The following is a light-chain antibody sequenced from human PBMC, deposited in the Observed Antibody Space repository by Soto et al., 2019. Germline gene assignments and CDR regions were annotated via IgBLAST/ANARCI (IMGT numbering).Light chain of an antibody. V-gene: IGKV1-9*01. Sequence: DIQLTQSPSFLSASVGDRVTITCRASQGISSYLAWYQQKPGKAPKLLIYAASTLQSGVPSRFSGSGSGTEFTLTITSLQPGDFATYYCQQYDSFWTFGQGTKVDIK. J-gene: IGKJ1*01. CDR1: QGISSY. CDR2: AAS. CDR3: QQYDSFWT.